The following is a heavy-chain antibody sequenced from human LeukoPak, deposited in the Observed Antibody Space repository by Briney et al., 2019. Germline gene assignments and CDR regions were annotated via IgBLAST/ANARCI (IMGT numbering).Heavy chain of an antibody. CDR3: AKGVVRGVITAFDY. D-gene: IGHD3-10*01. V-gene: IGHV3-33*06. CDR1: GFTFSHYG. CDR2: IWSDGSDK. J-gene: IGHJ4*02. Sequence: GGSLRLSCAASGFTFSHYGMHWVRQTPGAGLEWVAVIWSDGSDKYYAKSVKGRFTISRDNSKNSLFLQMNSLRAEDTAVYYCAKGVVRGVITAFDYWGQGTLVTVSS.